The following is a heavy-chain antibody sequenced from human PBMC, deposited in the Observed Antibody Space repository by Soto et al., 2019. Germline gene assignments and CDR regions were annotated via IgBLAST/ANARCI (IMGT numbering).Heavy chain of an antibody. CDR3: AKEMYPRTVLDSSSPWGDY. J-gene: IGHJ4*02. Sequence: QVQLVESGGGVAQPGRSLRLSCAVSGFTFSDYGMHWVRQAPGKGLAWGAVVSDDGSYKYYADSVKGRFTVSRDLSGNTLFLQMNSLRLEDTAVYFCAKEMYPRTVLDSSSPWGDYWGQGTLVAVSS. CDR1: GFTFSDYG. CDR2: VSDDGSYK. D-gene: IGHD6-6*01. V-gene: IGHV3-30*18.